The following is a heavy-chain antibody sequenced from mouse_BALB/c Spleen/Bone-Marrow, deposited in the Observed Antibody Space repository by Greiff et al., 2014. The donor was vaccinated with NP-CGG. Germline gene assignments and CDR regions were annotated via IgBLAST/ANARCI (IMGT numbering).Heavy chain of an antibody. CDR3: ARNGNYGAWFAY. J-gene: IGHJ3*01. CDR1: GFNIKDTY. Sequence: EVKLVESGAELVKPGASVKLSCTASGFNIKDTYMHWVKQRPEQGLEWIGRIDPANGNTKYDPKFQGKATITVDTSSNTAYLQLSSLTSEDTAVYYCARNGNYGAWFAYWGQGTLVTVSA. CDR2: IDPANGNT. D-gene: IGHD2-1*01. V-gene: IGHV14-3*02.